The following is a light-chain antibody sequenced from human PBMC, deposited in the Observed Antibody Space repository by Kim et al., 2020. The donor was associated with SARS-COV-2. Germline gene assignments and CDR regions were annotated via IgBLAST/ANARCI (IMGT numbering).Light chain of an antibody. CDR3: QQSHTAPSLT. V-gene: IGKV1-39*01. Sequence: DIQMTQSPSSLSASVGDRVTIACRASQSISNYLKWYQQKPGKAPNLLIYAASSLQGGVPSRFSGSGSGTDFTLTISSLQPEDFATYYCQQSHTAPSLTFGGGTKVDIK. CDR2: AAS. CDR1: QSISNY. J-gene: IGKJ4*01.